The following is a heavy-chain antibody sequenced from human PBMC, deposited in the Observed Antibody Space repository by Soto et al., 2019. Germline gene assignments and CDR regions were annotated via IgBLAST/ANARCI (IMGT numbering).Heavy chain of an antibody. J-gene: IGHJ3*02. CDR1: GFTFSSYS. V-gene: IGHV3-21*01. CDR2: ISSSSSYI. D-gene: IGHD3-22*01. Sequence: GESLKISCAASGFTFSSYSMNWVRQAPGKGLEWVSSISSSSSYIYYADSVKGRFTISRDNAKNSLYLQMNSLRAEDTAVYYCARTIRDYYDSSGYWFDIWGQGTMVTVSS. CDR3: ARTIRDYYDSSGYWFDI.